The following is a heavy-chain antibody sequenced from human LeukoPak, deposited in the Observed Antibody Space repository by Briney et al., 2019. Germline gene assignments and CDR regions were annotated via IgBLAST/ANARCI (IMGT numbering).Heavy chain of an antibody. CDR3: ASGRTGYHYFDY. J-gene: IGHJ4*02. CDR2: IRGSDGST. V-gene: IGHV3-23*01. CDR1: GFT. Sequence: PRGSRSLSCAASGFTMSWVRQAPVEGLEWVSAIRGSDGSTYYADSVKGRFTISRDNSKNTLYLQMNSLRAEDTAVYYCASGRTGYHYFDYWGQGTLVSVSS. D-gene: IGHD3-9*01.